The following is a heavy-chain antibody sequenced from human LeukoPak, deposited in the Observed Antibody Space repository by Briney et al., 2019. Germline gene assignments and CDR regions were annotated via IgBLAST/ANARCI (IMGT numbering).Heavy chain of an antibody. Sequence: PGGSLRLSCAASGFTFSSYAMSWVRQAPGKGLEWVSAISGSGGSTYYADSVKGRFTTSRDNSKNTLYLQMNSLRAEDTAVYYCAKDLRVKRRSGSLLYWFDPWGQGTLVTVSS. CDR2: ISGSGGST. V-gene: IGHV3-23*01. CDR3: AKDLRVKRRSGSLLYWFDP. D-gene: IGHD3-3*01. CDR1: GFTFSSYA. J-gene: IGHJ5*02.